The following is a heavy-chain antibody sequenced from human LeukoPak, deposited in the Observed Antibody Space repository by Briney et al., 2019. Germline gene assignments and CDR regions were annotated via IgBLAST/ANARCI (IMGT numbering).Heavy chain of an antibody. V-gene: IGHV4-38-2*02. J-gene: IGHJ4*02. CDR2: LSHSGSS. D-gene: IGHD2-2*01. Sequence: SETLSLTCTVSGYSISSGYYWDWIRQPPGKGLERIGTLSHSGSSYYNPSLKSQVTISVDTSRNQFSLNLSSVTAADTAVFYCARSVPAAGPFDYWGQGTLVTVSS. CDR3: ARSVPAAGPFDY. CDR1: GYSISSGYY.